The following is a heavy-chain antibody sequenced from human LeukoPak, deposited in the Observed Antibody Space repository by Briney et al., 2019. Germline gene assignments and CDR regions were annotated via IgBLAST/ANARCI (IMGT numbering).Heavy chain of an antibody. CDR1: GFTFSSYG. J-gene: IGHJ3*02. Sequence: GGSLRLSCAASGFTFSSYGMHWVRQAPGKGLEWVAVIWYDGSNKYYADSVKGRFTISRDNSKNTLYLQMNSLRAEDTAVYYCARDISGWYKTGASDIWGQGTMVTVSS. CDR3: ARDISGWYKTGASDI. CDR2: IWYDGSNK. D-gene: IGHD6-19*01. V-gene: IGHV3-33*01.